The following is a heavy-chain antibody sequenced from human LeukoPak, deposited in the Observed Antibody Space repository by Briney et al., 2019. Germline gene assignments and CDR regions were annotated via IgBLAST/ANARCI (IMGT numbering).Heavy chain of an antibody. V-gene: IGHV4-4*07. J-gene: IGHJ4*02. CDR2: IYSSGST. Sequence: PSETLSLTCTVSGASISAFHWTWFRQPAGKGLEWIGLIYSSGSTLFNPSLKSRVAMSVDLTKNQLSLKLTSVTAADTAMYYCARKDGDYWGRGTLVTVPS. CDR3: ARKDGDY. CDR1: GASISAFH.